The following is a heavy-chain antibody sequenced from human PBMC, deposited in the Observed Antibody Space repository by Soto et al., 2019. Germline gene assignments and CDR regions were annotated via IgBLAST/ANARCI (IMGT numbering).Heavy chain of an antibody. J-gene: IGHJ6*02. D-gene: IGHD3-10*01. CDR3: ASSRMTMVPYGMDV. V-gene: IGHV1-3*01. Sequence: QVQLVQSGAEVKKSGASVKVSCKASGYTFTSYAMHWVRQAPGQRLEWMGWINAGNGNTKYSQKFQGRVTITRDTPASTAYMELSSLRSEATAGYYCASSRMTMVPYGMDVWGQGTTVTVSS. CDR1: GYTFTSYA. CDR2: INAGNGNT.